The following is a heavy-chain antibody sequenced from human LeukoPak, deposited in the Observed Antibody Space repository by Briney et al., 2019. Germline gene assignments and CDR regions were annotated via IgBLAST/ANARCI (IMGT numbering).Heavy chain of an antibody. CDR3: AKRGIVIRAVIIVGFHKEAYYFDY. D-gene: IGHD3-10*01. V-gene: IGHV3-23*01. J-gene: IGHJ4*02. CDR1: GITLRNYG. CDR2: ISDSGGST. Sequence: QPGGSLRLSCAVSGITLRNYGMSWVRQAPGKGLEWVAGISDSGGSTNYADSVKGRFTISRDNPKNTLYLQMNSLRAEDTAVYFCAKRGIVIRAVIIVGFHKEAYYFDYWGQGALVTVSS.